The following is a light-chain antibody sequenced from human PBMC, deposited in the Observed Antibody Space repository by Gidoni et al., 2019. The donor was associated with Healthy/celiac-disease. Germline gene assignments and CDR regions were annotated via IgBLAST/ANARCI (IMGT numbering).Light chain of an antibody. CDR2: AAS. CDR1: QGISNY. Sequence: DIQMTQSPSSLSASVGDRVTITCRASQGISNYLAWYQQKPGKVPKLLIYAASTLQSGVPSRFSGSGSGTDFTLTISSLQPEDVATYYCQKYNSAPPLITFGPGTKVDI. V-gene: IGKV1-27*01. CDR3: QKYNSAPPLIT. J-gene: IGKJ3*01.